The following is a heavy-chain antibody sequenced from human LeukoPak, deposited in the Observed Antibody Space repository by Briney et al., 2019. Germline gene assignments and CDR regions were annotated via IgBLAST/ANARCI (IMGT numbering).Heavy chain of an antibody. Sequence: GGSLRLSCAASGLTFDDYGMSWVRQAPGKGLEWVSIIYSGGSTFYADSVKGRFTISRDNSKNTLYLQMNSLRAEDTAVYYCARVLFSSWYVAFDIWGQGTMVTVSS. CDR1: GLTFDDYG. CDR2: IYSGGST. D-gene: IGHD6-13*01. V-gene: IGHV3-53*01. J-gene: IGHJ3*02. CDR3: ARVLFSSWYVAFDI.